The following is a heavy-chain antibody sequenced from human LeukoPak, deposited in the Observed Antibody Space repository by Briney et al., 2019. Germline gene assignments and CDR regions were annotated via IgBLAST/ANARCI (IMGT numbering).Heavy chain of an antibody. D-gene: IGHD6-19*01. CDR3: AGEEERGVTVAGTAFDY. Sequence: GASAKVSCKASGGTFSSYSITWVRQAPGQGLEWMGRIIPTLGIANYAQKFQGRVTITADKSTSTAYMELSSLRSEDAAVYYCAGEEERGVTVAGTAFDYWGQGTLVTVSS. J-gene: IGHJ4*02. CDR2: IIPTLGIA. V-gene: IGHV1-69*04. CDR1: GGTFSSYS.